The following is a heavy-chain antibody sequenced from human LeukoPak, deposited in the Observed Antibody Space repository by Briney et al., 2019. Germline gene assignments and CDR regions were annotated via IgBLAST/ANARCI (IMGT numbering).Heavy chain of an antibody. CDR3: ARDLEEYCSGGSCSLFDY. J-gene: IGHJ4*02. CDR1: GFTFSAYS. V-gene: IGHV3-21*01. Sequence: PGGSLRLSCAASGFTFSAYSMNWVRQAPGKGLEWVSSISSSSSYIYYADSVKGRFTISRDKAKNSLYLQMNSLRAEDTAVYYCARDLEEYCSGGSCSLFDYWGQGTLVTVS. CDR2: ISSSSSYI. D-gene: IGHD2-15*01.